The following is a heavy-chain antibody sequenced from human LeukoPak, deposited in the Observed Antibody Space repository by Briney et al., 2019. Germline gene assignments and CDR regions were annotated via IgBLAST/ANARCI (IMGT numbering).Heavy chain of an antibody. CDR1: GGSITSHY. D-gene: IGHD5-24*01. V-gene: IGHV4-59*11. J-gene: IGHJ4*02. CDR2: VYYSGTT. Sequence: PSETLSLTCTVSGGSITSHYWSWIRQPPGKGLEWIGDVYYSGTTNYNPSLRSRVSISVDTSKNQFSLKLTSVTAADPAVYYCARGRGRDGDNLTSWGQGTLVTVSS. CDR3: ARGRGRDGDNLTS.